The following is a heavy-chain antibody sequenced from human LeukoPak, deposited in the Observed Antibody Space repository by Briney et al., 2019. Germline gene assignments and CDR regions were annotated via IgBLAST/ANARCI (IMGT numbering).Heavy chain of an antibody. CDR2: INHSGST. J-gene: IGHJ4*02. V-gene: IGHV4-34*01. Sequence: SETLSLTCAVYGGSFSGYYWSWIRQPPGKGLEWIGEINHSGSTNYNPSLKSRVTISVDTSKNQFSLKLSSVTAADTAVYYCARGRGSWGPFDYWGQGTLVTVSS. CDR1: GGSFSGYY. D-gene: IGHD6-13*01. CDR3: ARGRGSWGPFDY.